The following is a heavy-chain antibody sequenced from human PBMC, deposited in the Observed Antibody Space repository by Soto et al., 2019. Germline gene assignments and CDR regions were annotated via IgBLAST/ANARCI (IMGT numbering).Heavy chain of an antibody. CDR2: INHSGST. CDR1: GRPFSADY. V-gene: IGHV4-34*01. J-gene: IGHJ1*01. Sequence: SHPVPLTSSVSGRPFSADYWSKIRQPPGKGLEWIGEINHSGSTNYNPSLKSRVTISVDTSKNQFSLKLSSVTAADTAGYYCARVLVNSYGTGYDFVDWGQGTLVTV. CDR3: ARVLVNSYGTGYDFVD. D-gene: IGHD5-18*01.